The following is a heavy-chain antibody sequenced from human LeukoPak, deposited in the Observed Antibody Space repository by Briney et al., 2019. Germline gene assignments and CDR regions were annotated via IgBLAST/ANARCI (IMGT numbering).Heavy chain of an antibody. CDR1: GFTFTSSA. Sequence: SVKVSCKASGFTFTSSAMQWVRQARGQRLEWIGWIVVGSGNTNYAQKFQERVTITRDMSTSAAYMELSSLRSEDTAVYYCATAPIPDYYDSSGYESSWGQGTLVTVSS. J-gene: IGHJ4*02. CDR3: ATAPIPDYYDSSGYESS. CDR2: IVVGSGNT. D-gene: IGHD3-22*01. V-gene: IGHV1-58*02.